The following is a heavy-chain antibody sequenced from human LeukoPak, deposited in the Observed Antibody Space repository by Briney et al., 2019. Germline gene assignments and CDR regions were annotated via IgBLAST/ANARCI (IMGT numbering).Heavy chain of an antibody. J-gene: IGHJ3*02. CDR1: GVSISSSY. CDR3: VRGYYDSSGYSNTFDI. V-gene: IGHV4-59*01. D-gene: IGHD3-22*01. Sequence: PSETLSLTCSVSGVSISSSYWSWIRQPPGKGLEWIGFIYYSGSTNYNPSLKSRVTISADTSKSQFSLKLTSVTAADTAVYYCVRGYYDSSGYSNTFDIWGQGTMVTVSS. CDR2: IYYSGST.